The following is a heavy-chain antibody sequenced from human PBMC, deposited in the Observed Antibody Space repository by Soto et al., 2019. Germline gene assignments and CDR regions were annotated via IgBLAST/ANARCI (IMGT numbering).Heavy chain of an antibody. CDR2: ISYDGSNK. V-gene: IGHV3-30*04. CDR3: ARDRLRLGELSLLGYFDY. J-gene: IGHJ4*02. Sequence: QVQLEESGGGVVQPGRSLRFSCAASGFTFSRHTMHWVRQAPGKGLEWVASISYDGSNKYYADSVKGRFTISRDNSKNTLAVQMDSLRAEDTAVYYCARDRLRLGELSLLGYFDYWGQGTLVTVSS. CDR1: GFTFSRHT. D-gene: IGHD3-16*02.